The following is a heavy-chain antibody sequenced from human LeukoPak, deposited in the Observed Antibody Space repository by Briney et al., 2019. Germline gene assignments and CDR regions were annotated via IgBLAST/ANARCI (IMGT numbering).Heavy chain of an antibody. V-gene: IGHV1-69*06. Sequence: SVKVSCKASGGTFSSYAISWVRQAPGQGLEWMGGIIPIFGTANYAQKFQGRVTITADKSTSTAYMELSSLRSEDTAEYYCARRSRYCSGGSCYAPLDYWGQGTLVTVSS. J-gene: IGHJ4*02. CDR2: IIPIFGTA. CDR1: GGTFSSYA. CDR3: ARRSRYCSGGSCYAPLDY. D-gene: IGHD2-15*01.